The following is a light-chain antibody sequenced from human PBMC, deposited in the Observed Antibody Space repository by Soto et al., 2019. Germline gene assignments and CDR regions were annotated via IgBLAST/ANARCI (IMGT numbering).Light chain of an antibody. CDR3: VQGTHWPRT. J-gene: IGKJ1*01. Sequence: DVVMTQSPLFLPVTLGQPASISCRSSESLVFSDGNTYLTWLHQRPGQSPRRLIYKVSKRGSGVPARFSGSGSGTDFTLKISRVEAEDVGLYYCVQGTHWPRTFGQGTKVEIK. CDR1: ESLVFSDGNTY. V-gene: IGKV2-30*01. CDR2: KVS.